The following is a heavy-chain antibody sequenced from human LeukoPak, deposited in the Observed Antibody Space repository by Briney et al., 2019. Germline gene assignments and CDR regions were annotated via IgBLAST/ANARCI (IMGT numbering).Heavy chain of an antibody. V-gene: IGHV4-34*01. CDR1: GGSFSGYY. D-gene: IGHD6-6*01. CDR3: ARCGRYSSSSFDY. CDR2: INHSGST. J-gene: IGHJ4*02. Sequence: SETLSLTCAVYGGSFSGYYWSWIRQPPGKGLEWIGEINHSGSTNYNPSLKSRVTISVDTSKNQFSLKLSSVTAADTAVYYCARCGRYSSSSFDYWGQGTLVTVSS.